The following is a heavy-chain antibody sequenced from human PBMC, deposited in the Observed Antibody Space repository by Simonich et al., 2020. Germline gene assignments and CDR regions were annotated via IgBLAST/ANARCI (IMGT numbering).Heavy chain of an antibody. CDR1: GYTFTGYY. CDR2: INPNSGGK. V-gene: IGHV1-2*06. CDR3: ARDYGSGSYYNALSDY. Sequence: QVQLVQSGAEVKKPGASVKVSCKASGYTFTGYYMHWVRQAPGQGLEGMGRINPNSGGKNDAQKFQGRVTMTRDTSISTAYMELSRLRSDDTAVYYCARDYGSGSYYNALSDYWGQGTLVTVSS. J-gene: IGHJ4*02. D-gene: IGHD3-10*01.